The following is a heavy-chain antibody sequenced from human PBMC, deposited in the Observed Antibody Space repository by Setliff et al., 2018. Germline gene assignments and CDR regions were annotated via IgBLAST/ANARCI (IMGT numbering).Heavy chain of an antibody. D-gene: IGHD3-3*01. Sequence: SETLSLTCAVSSGSISYNNWWTWVRQPPGKGLEWIGEIYHTESTNYNPSLRSRVSISLDTSKSQFFLQLNSVTAADTAVYFCARMTGFSYMDVWGKGIPVTVSS. CDR2: IYHTEST. V-gene: IGHV4-4*02. CDR3: ARMTGFSYMDV. J-gene: IGHJ6*03. CDR1: SGSISYNNW.